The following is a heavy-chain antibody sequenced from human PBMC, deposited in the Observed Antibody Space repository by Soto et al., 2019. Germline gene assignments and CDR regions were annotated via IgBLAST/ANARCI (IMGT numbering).Heavy chain of an antibody. CDR3: AREEGGVYCSGGSCYGRYFDY. D-gene: IGHD2-15*01. CDR1: GFTFSRYG. Sequence: QVQLVESGGGVVQPGRSLRLSCVASGFTFSRYGMHWVRQAPGKGLEWVAVIWHDGSRQVYDDSVKGRFTISRDNSKNMLYLEMDRLRDEDTSVYYCAREEGGVYCSGGSCYGRYFDYWGQGTLVTVSA. V-gene: IGHV3-33*01. J-gene: IGHJ4*02. CDR2: IWHDGSRQ.